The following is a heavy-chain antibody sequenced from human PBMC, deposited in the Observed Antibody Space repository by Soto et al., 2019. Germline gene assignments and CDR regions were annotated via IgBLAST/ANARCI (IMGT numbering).Heavy chain of an antibody. CDR3: ARSAGIVGATDYFDY. CDR2: IYYSGST. D-gene: IGHD1-26*01. CDR1: GGSISSGGYY. J-gene: IGHJ4*02. V-gene: IGHV4-31*03. Sequence: QVQLQESGPGLVKPSQTLSLTCTVSGGSISSGGYYWSWIRQHPGKGLEWIGYIYYSGSTYYNPSLKSRVTISVATSKNQFSLKLSSVTAADTAVYYCARSAGIVGATDYFDYWGQGTLVTVSS.